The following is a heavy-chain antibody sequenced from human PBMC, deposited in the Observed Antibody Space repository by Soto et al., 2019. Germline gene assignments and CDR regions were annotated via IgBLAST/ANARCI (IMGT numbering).Heavy chain of an antibody. D-gene: IGHD3-22*01. V-gene: IGHV3-30*03. CDR3: ALVSITMIVVVTDAFDI. CDR2: ISYDGSNK. CDR1: GFTFSSYG. J-gene: IGHJ3*02. Sequence: SCAASGFTFSSYGMHWVRQAPGKGLEWVAVISYDGSNKYYADSVKGRFTISRDNSKNTLYLQMNSLRAEDTAVYYCALVSITMIVVVTDAFDIWGQGTMVTVSS.